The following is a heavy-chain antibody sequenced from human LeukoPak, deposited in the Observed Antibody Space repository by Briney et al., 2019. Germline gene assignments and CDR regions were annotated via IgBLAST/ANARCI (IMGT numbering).Heavy chain of an antibody. V-gene: IGHV4-4*07. J-gene: IGHJ3*02. CDR3: ARYLPYDFWSGYSFGAFDI. CDR1: GGSISSYY. D-gene: IGHD3-3*01. CDR2: IYTSGST. Sequence: SETLSLTCTVSGGSISSYYWSWIRQPAGKGLEWIGRIYTSGSTNYNPSLKSRVTMSVDTSKNQFSLKLSSVTAADTAVYYCARYLPYDFWSGYSFGAFDIWGQGTMVTVSS.